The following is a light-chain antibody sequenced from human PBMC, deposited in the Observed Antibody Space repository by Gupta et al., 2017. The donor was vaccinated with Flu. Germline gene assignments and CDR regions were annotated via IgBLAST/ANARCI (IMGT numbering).Light chain of an antibody. CDR2: QVS. CDR3: SSYTSRSHWV. Sequence: QSALTQPASVSGSPGQSITISCTGTSSDIGGYDYVSWYQQHPGKVPKAIIYQVSNRPSGVSNRFSGSKSGDTASLTISGLQAEDEADYYCSSYTSRSHWVFGGGTRLTVL. CDR1: SSDIGGYDY. J-gene: IGLJ3*02. V-gene: IGLV2-14*01.